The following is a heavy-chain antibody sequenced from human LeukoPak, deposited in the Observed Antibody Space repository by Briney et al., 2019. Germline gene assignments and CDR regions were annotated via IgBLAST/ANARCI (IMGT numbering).Heavy chain of an antibody. CDR2: INWNGGST. CDR3: AKDPDRYSSFYYFDY. CDR1: GFTFDDYG. Sequence: GGSLRLSCAASGFTFDDYGMSWVRLAPGKGLEWVSGINWNGGSTGYADSVKGRFTISRDNAKNTLYLQMNSLRAEDTAVYYCAKDPDRYSSFYYFDYWGQGTLVTVSS. J-gene: IGHJ4*02. V-gene: IGHV3-20*04. D-gene: IGHD6-13*01.